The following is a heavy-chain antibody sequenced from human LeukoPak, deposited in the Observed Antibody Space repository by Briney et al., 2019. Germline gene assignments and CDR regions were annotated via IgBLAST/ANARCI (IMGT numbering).Heavy chain of an antibody. CDR2: ISYDGSNK. Sequence: PGRSLRLSCAASGFTFSSYGMHWVRQAPGKGLEWVAVISYDGSNKYYADSVKARFTISRDNSKNTLYLQMNSLRAEDTAVYYCAKAPGGVAAELDYWGQGTLVTVSS. J-gene: IGHJ4*02. D-gene: IGHD6-13*01. CDR1: GFTFSSYG. CDR3: AKAPGGVAAELDY. V-gene: IGHV3-30*18.